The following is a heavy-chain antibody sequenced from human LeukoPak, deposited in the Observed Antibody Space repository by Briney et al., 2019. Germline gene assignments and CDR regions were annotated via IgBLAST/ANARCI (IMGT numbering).Heavy chain of an antibody. Sequence: ASVKVSCKASGYTFTSYGISWVRQAPGQGLEWMGWISAYNGNTNYAQKLQGRVTMTTDTSTSTAYMELRSLRSDDTAVYYCARDHTVDIVVVPAARGDFDYWGQGTLVTVSS. D-gene: IGHD2-2*01. J-gene: IGHJ4*02. CDR1: GYTFTSYG. V-gene: IGHV1-18*01. CDR3: ARDHTVDIVVVPAARGDFDY. CDR2: ISAYNGNT.